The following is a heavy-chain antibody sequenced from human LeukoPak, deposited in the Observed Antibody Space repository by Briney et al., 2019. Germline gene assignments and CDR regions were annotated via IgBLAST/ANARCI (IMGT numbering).Heavy chain of an antibody. CDR3: AELGITMIGGV. V-gene: IGHV3-48*04. J-gene: IGHJ6*04. CDR1: GFTFSNYS. Sequence: PGGSLRLSCAASGFTFSNYSMNWVRQAPGKRLEWVSYISRSSSTKYYSDSVKGRFTISRDNAKNSLYLQMNSLRAEDTAIYYCAELGITMIGGVWGKGTTVTISS. D-gene: IGHD3-10*02. CDR2: ISRSSSTK.